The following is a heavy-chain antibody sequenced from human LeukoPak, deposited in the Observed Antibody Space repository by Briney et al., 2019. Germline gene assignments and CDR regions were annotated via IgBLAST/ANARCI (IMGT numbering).Heavy chain of an antibody. J-gene: IGHJ6*04. CDR2: INHSGST. V-gene: IGHV4-34*01. CDR1: GGSFSGYY. Sequence: SETLSLTCAVYGGSFSGYYWSWIRQPPGKGLEWIGEINHSGSTNYNPSLKSRVTISVDTSKNQFSLKLSSVTAADTAVYYCAREPRYGAEALDVWGKGTTVTVSS. CDR3: AREPRYGAEALDV. D-gene: IGHD4-17*01.